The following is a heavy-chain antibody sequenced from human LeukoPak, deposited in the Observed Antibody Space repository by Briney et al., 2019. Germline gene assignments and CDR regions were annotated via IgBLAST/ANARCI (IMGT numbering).Heavy chain of an antibody. CDR1: GGSISSGNYC. J-gene: IGHJ6*03. Sequence: SETLSLTCTVSGGSISSGNYCWSWIRQPAGKGLEWIGHIYISGNTNYNPSLKSRVAISVDTSKNQFSLKVSSVSAADTAVYYCARVASYSYNYMDVWGKGTTVTVSS. CDR2: IYISGNT. V-gene: IGHV4-61*09. CDR3: ARVASYSYNYMDV.